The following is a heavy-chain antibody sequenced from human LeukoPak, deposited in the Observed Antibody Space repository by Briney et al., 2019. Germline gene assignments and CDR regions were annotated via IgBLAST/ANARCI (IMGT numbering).Heavy chain of an antibody. CDR3: ARHRVGATYTRRTYYFDY. J-gene: IGHJ4*02. D-gene: IGHD1-26*01. CDR1: GGSFSGYY. Sequence: SETLSLTCAVYGGSFSGYYWSWIRQPPGKGLEWIGEINHSGSTYYNPSLKSRVTISVDTSKNQFSLKLSSVTAADTAVYYCARHRVGATYTRRTYYFDYWGQGTLVTVSS. CDR2: INHSGST. V-gene: IGHV4-34*01.